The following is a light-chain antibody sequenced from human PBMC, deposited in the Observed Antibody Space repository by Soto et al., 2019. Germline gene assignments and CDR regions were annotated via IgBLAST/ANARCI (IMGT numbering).Light chain of an antibody. J-gene: IGKJ1*01. Sequence: EIVMTQSPATLSVSPGERATLSCRASQSVSSNLAWYQQKPGQAPRLLIYDATNSATGIPSRFSGSGSGTDFTLTISRLEAEDFAVYYCQHYGSSPRTFGQGTKVDIK. V-gene: IGKV3-20*01. CDR1: QSVSSN. CDR2: DAT. CDR3: QHYGSSPRT.